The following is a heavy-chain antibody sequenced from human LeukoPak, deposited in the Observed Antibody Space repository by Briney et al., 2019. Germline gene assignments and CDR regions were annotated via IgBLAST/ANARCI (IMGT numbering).Heavy chain of an antibody. Sequence: KTSETLSLTCTVSGGSISSRSYYWGWIRQPPGKGLEWIGSIYYSGSTDYNPSLKSRVTISVDTSKNQFSLKLSSVTAADTAVYYCARVSWFPGTSYYYMDVWGKGTTVTVSS. J-gene: IGHJ6*03. CDR1: GGSISSRSYY. D-gene: IGHD1-1*01. V-gene: IGHV4-39*07. CDR2: IYYSGST. CDR3: ARVSWFPGTSYYYMDV.